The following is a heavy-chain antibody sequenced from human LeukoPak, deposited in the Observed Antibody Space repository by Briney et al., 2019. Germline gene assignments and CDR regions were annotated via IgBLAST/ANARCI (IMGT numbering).Heavy chain of an antibody. CDR3: ARIHQYYDILTGYYQGSSHFDH. V-gene: IGHV3-66*01. J-gene: IGHJ4*02. Sequence: GGSLRLSCAASGFTVSGHYMSWVRQAPGKGLEWVSVIYSGGSTYDADSVKGRFTISRDNSKNTLYLQMNSLRAEDTAVYYCARIHQYYDILTGYYQGSSHFDHWGQGTLVTVSS. D-gene: IGHD3-9*01. CDR2: IYSGGST. CDR1: GFTVSGHY.